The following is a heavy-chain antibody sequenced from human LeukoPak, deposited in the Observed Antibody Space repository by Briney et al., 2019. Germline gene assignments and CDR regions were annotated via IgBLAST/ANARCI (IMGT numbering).Heavy chain of an antibody. J-gene: IGHJ5*02. D-gene: IGHD3-10*01. V-gene: IGHV1-8*01. CDR2: RNPNSGDT. CDR1: GYTFTSYD. Sequence: ASVKVSFKASGYTFTSYDINWVRQATGQGLEWMGWRNPNSGDTGYAKKFQGRVTMTRNTSISTAYMELSSLRSEDTAVYYCARNFKITMVRGGGSNWFDPWGQGTLVTVSS. CDR3: ARNFKITMVRGGGSNWFDP.